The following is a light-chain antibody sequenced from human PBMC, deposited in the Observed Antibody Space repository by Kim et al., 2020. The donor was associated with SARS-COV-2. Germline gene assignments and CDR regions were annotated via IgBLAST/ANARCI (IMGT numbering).Light chain of an antibody. CDR2: KDS. CDR3: QVWDSGSWV. Sequence: SYELTQPLSVSVVLGQTARLTCGGNNIQTLNVHWYRQKPGQAPVLVMSKDSKRPSGIPERFPGPNSGNTATLPISTAQADDEAAFYCQVWDSGSWVFGGG. CDR1: NIQTLN. V-gene: IGLV3-9*01. J-gene: IGLJ3*02.